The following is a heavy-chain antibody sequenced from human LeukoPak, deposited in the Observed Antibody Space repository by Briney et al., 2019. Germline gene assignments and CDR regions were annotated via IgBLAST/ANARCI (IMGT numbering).Heavy chain of an antibody. D-gene: IGHD6-13*01. CDR2: ISSSSSYT. CDR3: ARALETGYSSSWYSLTFDY. J-gene: IGHJ4*02. CDR1: GFTFSDYY. Sequence: GGSLRLSCAASGFTFSDYYMSWLRQAPGKGLEWVSYISSSSSYTNYADSVKGRFTISRDNAKNSLYLQMNSLRAEDTAVYYCARALETGYSSSWYSLTFDYWGQGTLVTVSS. V-gene: IGHV3-11*06.